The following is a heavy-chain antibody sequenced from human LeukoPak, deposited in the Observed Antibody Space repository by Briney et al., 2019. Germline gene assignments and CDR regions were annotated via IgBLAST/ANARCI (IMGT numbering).Heavy chain of an antibody. Sequence: GGSLRLSCAVSGVTFSSYSMNWVRQAPGKGLEWVSGISYSGGTTSYADSVKGRFTIFRDNSENTLYLQMNSLRVEDTALYYCAKDRGVGASDYWGQGTLVTVSP. V-gene: IGHV3-23*01. J-gene: IGHJ4*02. CDR2: ISYSGGTT. CDR1: GVTFSSYS. D-gene: IGHD1-26*01. CDR3: AKDRGVGASDY.